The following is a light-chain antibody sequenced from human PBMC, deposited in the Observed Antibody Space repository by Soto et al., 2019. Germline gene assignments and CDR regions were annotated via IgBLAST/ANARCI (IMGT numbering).Light chain of an antibody. Sequence: EVVLTQSPVTLSLSPGAKATLSCRASQRLRGLLAWYQQKPGQAPRLLIYDAYNRATGIPPRFSGSGSGTDFTLTIISLEPEDSAVYYCQQRHMWPITFGQGTRLEIK. V-gene: IGKV3-11*01. CDR2: DAY. CDR3: QQRHMWPIT. CDR1: QRLRGL. J-gene: IGKJ5*01.